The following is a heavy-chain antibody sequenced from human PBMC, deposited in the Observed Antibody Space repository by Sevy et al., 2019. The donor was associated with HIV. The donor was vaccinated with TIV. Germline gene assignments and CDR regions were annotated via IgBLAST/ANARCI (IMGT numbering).Heavy chain of an antibody. V-gene: IGHV4-59*01. CDR1: GDSISNYF. Sequence: SETLSLTCTVSGDSISNYFWSWIRQPPGKELEWFGYIYYSGSTNYNPSLKSRVTISVDTSKNQFSLRLNSVTAADTAVYYCAREKTTAFAFDLWGQGALVTASS. D-gene: IGHD4-17*01. CDR3: AREKTTAFAFDL. CDR2: IYYSGST. J-gene: IGHJ4*02.